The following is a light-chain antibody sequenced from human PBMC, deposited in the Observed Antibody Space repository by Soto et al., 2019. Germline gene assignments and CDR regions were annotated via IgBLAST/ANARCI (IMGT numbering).Light chain of an antibody. J-gene: IGKJ5*01. CDR3: QQHGISHIT. CDR2: DAS. CDR1: QSVSSN. V-gene: IGKV3-20*01. Sequence: EIVMTQSPATLSVSPGERATLSCRASQSVSSNLAWYQQKPGQAPRLLIYDASLRATGVPDRFSGSGSGTDFTLTITRLEPDDSAVYYCQQHGISHITFGQGTRLEI.